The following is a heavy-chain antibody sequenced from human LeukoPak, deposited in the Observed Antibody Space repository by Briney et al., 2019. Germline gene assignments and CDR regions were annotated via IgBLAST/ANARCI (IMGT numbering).Heavy chain of an antibody. V-gene: IGHV3-7*01. D-gene: IGHD3-22*01. CDR2: IKQDGSET. Sequence: GGSLRLSCAASGFTLSSHWMGWVRQAPGKGLEWVANIKQDGSETYYVGSVKGRFTISRDNAKNSLFLQINSLRAEDTAVYYCANGGTYSSGPWGQGTLVTVSS. CDR1: GFTLSSHW. CDR3: ANGGTYSSGP. J-gene: IGHJ5*02.